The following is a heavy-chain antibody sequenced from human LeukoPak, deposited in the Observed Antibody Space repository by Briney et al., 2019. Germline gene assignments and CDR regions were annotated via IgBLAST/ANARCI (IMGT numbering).Heavy chain of an antibody. J-gene: IGHJ6*02. CDR1: GYTFTSYG. Sequence: ASVKVSCKASGYTFTSYGISWVRQAPGQGLEWMGWISAYNGNTNYAQKLQGRVTMTTDASTSTAYMELRSLRPDDTAVYYCARDGYCSSTSCYGYYYYYGMDVWGQGTTVTVSS. V-gene: IGHV1-18*01. CDR3: ARDGYCSSTSCYGYYYYYGMDV. D-gene: IGHD2-2*03. CDR2: ISAYNGNT.